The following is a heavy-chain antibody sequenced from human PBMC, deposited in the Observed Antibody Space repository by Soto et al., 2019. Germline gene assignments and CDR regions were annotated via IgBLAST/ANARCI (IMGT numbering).Heavy chain of an antibody. CDR3: AKDLAALREDDYYYGMDV. CDR1: GFTFSSYG. Sequence: VRLSCAASGFTFSSYGMHWVRQAPGKGLEWVAVISYDGGNKYYADSVKGRFTISRDNSKNTLYLQMNSLRAEDTAVYYCAKDLAALREDDYYYGMDVWVQGTTVT. J-gene: IGHJ6*02. D-gene: IGHD6-25*01. CDR2: ISYDGGNK. V-gene: IGHV3-30*18.